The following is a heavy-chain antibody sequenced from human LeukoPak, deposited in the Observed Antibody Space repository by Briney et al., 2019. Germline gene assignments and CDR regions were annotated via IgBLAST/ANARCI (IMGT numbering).Heavy chain of an antibody. V-gene: IGHV4-59*01. J-gene: IGHJ4*02. CDR2: IYYSGST. D-gene: IGHD3-22*01. Sequence: SETLSLTCTVSGGSISSYYWSWIRQPPGKVVEWVGYIYYSGSTNYNPSPKSRVTISIDTSKNQVSLKLRSVTAADTAVYYCARHPSSYYYDRYYFDYWGQGTLVTVSS. CDR3: ARHPSSYYYDRYYFDY. CDR1: GGSISSYY.